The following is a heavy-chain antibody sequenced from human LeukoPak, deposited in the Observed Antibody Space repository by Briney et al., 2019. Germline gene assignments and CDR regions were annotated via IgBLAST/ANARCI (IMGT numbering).Heavy chain of an antibody. J-gene: IGHJ4*02. CDR2: ISSSSSYI. V-gene: IGHV3-21*01. D-gene: IGHD3-10*01. CDR3: ARDGYGNYYGSGSYSY. Sequence: PGGSLRLSCAASGFTFSSYSMTWVRQAPGKGLAWVSSISSSSSYIYYADSVKGRFTISRDNAKNSLYLQMNSLRAEDTAVYYCARDGYGNYYGSGSYSYWGQGTLVTVSS. CDR1: GFTFSSYS.